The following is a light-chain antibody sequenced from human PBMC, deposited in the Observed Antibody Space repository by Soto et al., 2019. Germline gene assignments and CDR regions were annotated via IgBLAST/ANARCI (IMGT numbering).Light chain of an antibody. J-gene: IGKJ5*01. CDR1: QSVSSN. V-gene: IGKV3-15*01. Sequence: EIGMTQSPATLSVSPGERATLSCRASQSVSSNLAWYQQKPGQAPRLLIYGASTRATGIPARFSGSGSGTEFTLTINSLEPDDFAVYYCQQRDSWPITFGQGTRLEIK. CDR2: GAS. CDR3: QQRDSWPIT.